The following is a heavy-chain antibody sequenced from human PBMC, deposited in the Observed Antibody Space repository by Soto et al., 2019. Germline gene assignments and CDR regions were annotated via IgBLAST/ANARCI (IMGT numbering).Heavy chain of an antibody. Sequence: GGSLRLSCAASGFTFSSYAMHWVRQAPGKGLEWVAVISYDGSNKYYADSVKGRFTISRDNSKNTLYLQMNSLRAEDTAVYYCARDDVYYYGSGSYLDYYGMDVWGQGTTVTVSS. CDR3: ARDDVYYYGSGSYLDYYGMDV. D-gene: IGHD3-10*01. CDR2: ISYDGSNK. J-gene: IGHJ6*02. CDR1: GFTFSSYA. V-gene: IGHV3-30-3*01.